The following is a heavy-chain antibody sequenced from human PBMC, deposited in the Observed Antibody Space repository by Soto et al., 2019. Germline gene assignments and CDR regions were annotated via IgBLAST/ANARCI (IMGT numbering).Heavy chain of an antibody. Sequence: PGGSLRLSCAASGFTFSDYYMSWIRQAPGKGLEWVSYISSSGSTIYYADSVKGRFTISRDNAKNSLYLQMNSLRAEDTAVYYCARDLLLAGDDAFDIWGQGTMVTVSS. J-gene: IGHJ3*02. CDR3: ARDLLLAGDDAFDI. D-gene: IGHD3-10*01. CDR1: GFTFSDYY. V-gene: IGHV3-11*01. CDR2: ISSSGSTI.